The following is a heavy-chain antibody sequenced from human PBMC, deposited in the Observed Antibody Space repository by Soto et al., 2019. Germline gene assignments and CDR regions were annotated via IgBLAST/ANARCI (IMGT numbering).Heavy chain of an antibody. V-gene: IGHV1-69*13. Sequence: ASVKVSCKASGGTFSSYAISWVLQAPGQGREWMGLIIPIFGTANYAQKFQGRVTITADESTSTAYMELSSLRSEDTAVYYCARHLFYYDSSGYYPLYYYYYGMDVWGQGTTVTVSS. J-gene: IGHJ6*02. CDR2: IIPIFGTA. D-gene: IGHD3-22*01. CDR1: GGTFSSYA. CDR3: ARHLFYYDSSGYYPLYYYYYGMDV.